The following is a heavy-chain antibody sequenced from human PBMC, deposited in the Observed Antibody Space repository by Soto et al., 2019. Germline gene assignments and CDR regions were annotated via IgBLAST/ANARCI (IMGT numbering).Heavy chain of an antibody. V-gene: IGHV1-69*01. J-gene: IGHJ4*02. CDR1: GGTFKSYV. CDR3: AGTQFDTSGYYPSGLEL. Sequence: QVQLEQSGAEVEKPGSSVKVSCKPSGGTFKSYVLNWVRQAPGQGLEWMGGIIPFLGSADYAQKFQDRVTITADESTSTAYLEVSSLRSEDPARYLCAGTQFDTSGYYPSGLELWGQGTLVTVAS. CDR2: IIPFLGSA. D-gene: IGHD3-22*01.